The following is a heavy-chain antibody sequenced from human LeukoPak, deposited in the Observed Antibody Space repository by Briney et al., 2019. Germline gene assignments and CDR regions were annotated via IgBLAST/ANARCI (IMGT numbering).Heavy chain of an antibody. D-gene: IGHD3-22*01. V-gene: IGHV3-74*01. CDR3: ARAYYYSSSGDDY. CDR1: GFTFSSYW. CDR2: ISSDGSST. Sequence: PGGSLRLSCAASGFTFSSYWMHWVRQALGKGLVWVSRISSDGSSTTYADSVKGRFTISRDNAKNTLYLQLNSLRAEDTAVYYCARAYYYSSSGDDYWGQGTLVTVSS. J-gene: IGHJ4*02.